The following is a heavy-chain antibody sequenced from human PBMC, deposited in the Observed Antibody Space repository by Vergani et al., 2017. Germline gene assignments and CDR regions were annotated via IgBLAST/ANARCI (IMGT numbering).Heavy chain of an antibody. CDR3: ARDLRAAAGPSPGFDP. D-gene: IGHD6-13*01. J-gene: IGHJ5*02. CDR2: ISARYPST. CDR1: GFTFSACP. Sequence: EVQLLQSGGGVIQPGGSVRLSCAASGFTFSACPMTWVRQAPGKGLEWVSAISARYPSTYYADSVKGRFTISRDNSKNMLYLQMNSLRAEDTAVYYCARDLRAAAGPSPGFDPWGQGTLVTVSS. V-gene: IGHV3-23*01.